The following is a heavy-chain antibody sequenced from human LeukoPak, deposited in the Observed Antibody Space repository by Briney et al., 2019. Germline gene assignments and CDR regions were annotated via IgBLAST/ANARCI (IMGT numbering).Heavy chain of an antibody. CDR1: GGTFSSYA. D-gene: IGHD3-22*01. CDR2: INPNSGGT. CDR3: AREVVQYDSSGWATKTFDY. Sequence: GASVKVSCKASGGTFSSYAISWVRQAPGQGLEWMGWINPNSGGTNYAQKFQGRVTMTRDTSISTAYMELSRLRSDDTDVYYCAREVVQYDSSGWATKTFDYWGQGTLVTVSS. J-gene: IGHJ4*02. V-gene: IGHV1-2*02.